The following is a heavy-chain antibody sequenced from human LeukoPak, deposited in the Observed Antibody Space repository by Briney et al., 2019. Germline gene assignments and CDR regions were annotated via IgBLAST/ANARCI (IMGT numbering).Heavy chain of an antibody. CDR2: IYYSGST. CDR1: GGSISSYY. CDR3: ARQKGSITMVRGVTRWGFDY. D-gene: IGHD3-10*01. J-gene: IGHJ4*02. Sequence: SETLSLTCTVSGGSISSYYWSWIRQPPGKGLEWIGYIYYSGSTNYNPSLKSRVTISVDTSKNQFSLKLSSVTAADTAVYYCARQKGSITMVRGVTRWGFDYWGQGTLVTVSS. V-gene: IGHV4-59*08.